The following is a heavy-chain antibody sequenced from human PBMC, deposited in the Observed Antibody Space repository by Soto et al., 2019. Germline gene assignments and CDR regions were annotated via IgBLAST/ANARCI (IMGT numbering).Heavy chain of an antibody. Sequence: QLVESGGGLVQPGGSLRLSCAASGFTLSFYWMIWVRQAPGKGLEWVANIKQDGSETYYADSVKGRFTISRDNAKNSLYLQMNSLRGEGTAVYYCARETSADSHWGRGTLVTVSS. J-gene: IGHJ4*02. CDR1: GFTLSFYW. CDR3: ARETSADSH. CDR2: IKQDGSET. V-gene: IGHV3-7*01.